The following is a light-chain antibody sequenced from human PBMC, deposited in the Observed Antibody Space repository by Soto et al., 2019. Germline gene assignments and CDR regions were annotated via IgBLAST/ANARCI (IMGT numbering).Light chain of an antibody. CDR1: QSISSN. CDR2: DAS. J-gene: IGKJ1*01. Sequence: DIQMTQSPSSLSASVGDRVTITCRASQSISSNLIWYRQKPGRAPKLLIYDASTRASGVPSRFSGSASGTDFTLTISSLQSEDFATYYCQQSYSPTGTFGQGTKVDI. CDR3: QQSYSPTGT. V-gene: IGKV1-39*01.